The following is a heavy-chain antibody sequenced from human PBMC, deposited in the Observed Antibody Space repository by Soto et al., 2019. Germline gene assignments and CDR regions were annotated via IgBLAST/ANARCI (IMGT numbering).Heavy chain of an antibody. CDR3: AKERGRNRNFAMDV. CDR2: ISSDGGNT. Sequence: GGSLRLSCSASGFIFSSYTMYWVRQAPGKGLEYVSAISSDGGNTYDADSVKGRFTISRGNSRNTLDLQMNTLRHEDTAVYYCAKERGRNRNFAMDVWGQGTSVTVSS. J-gene: IGHJ6*02. D-gene: IGHD1-1*01. V-gene: IGHV3-64*04. CDR1: GFIFSSYT.